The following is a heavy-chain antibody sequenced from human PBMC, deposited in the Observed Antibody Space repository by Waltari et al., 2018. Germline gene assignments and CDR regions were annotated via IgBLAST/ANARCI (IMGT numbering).Heavy chain of an antibody. J-gene: IGHJ4*02. D-gene: IGHD6-13*01. CDR3: AKPVAAAGTSDNSY. V-gene: IGHV4-34*01. CDR1: GGSFSGYY. Sequence: QVQLQQWGAGLLKPSETLSLTCAVYGGSFSGYYWSWIRQPPGKGLEWIGEINHSGSTNYNPSLKSRVTISVDTSKNQFSLKLSSVTAADTAVYYCAKPVAAAGTSDNSYWGQGTLVTVSS. CDR2: INHSGST.